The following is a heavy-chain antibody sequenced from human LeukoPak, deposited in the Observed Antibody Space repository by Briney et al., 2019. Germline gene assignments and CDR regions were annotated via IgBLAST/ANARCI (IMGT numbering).Heavy chain of an antibody. CDR2: INHSGST. D-gene: IGHD3-3*01. V-gene: IGHV4-34*01. Sequence: PSETLSLTCAVYGGSFSGCYWSWIREPPGKGLEWIGEINHSGSTNYNPSLKSRVTISVDTSKNQFSLKLSSVTAADTAVYYCARAGPKYDFWSGYYYYFDYWGQGTLVTVSS. J-gene: IGHJ4*02. CDR1: GGSFSGCY. CDR3: ARAGPKYDFWSGYYYYFDY.